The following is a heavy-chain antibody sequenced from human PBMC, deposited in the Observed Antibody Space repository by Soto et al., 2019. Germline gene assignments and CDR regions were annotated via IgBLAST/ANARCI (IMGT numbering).Heavy chain of an antibody. V-gene: IGHV3-30*18. CDR2: ISYDGSNK. J-gene: IGHJ4*02. CDR1: GFTFNTYG. Sequence: VQLVESGGGVVQPGRSLRLSCAASGFTFNTYGMHWVRQAPGKGLEWVAVISYDGSNKYYAASVKGRFTISRDNSQNTLYLQMNSLRAEDTAVYYCAKGLRETATTFCDHWGQGTLVTVSS. D-gene: IGHD4-17*01. CDR3: AKGLRETATTFCDH.